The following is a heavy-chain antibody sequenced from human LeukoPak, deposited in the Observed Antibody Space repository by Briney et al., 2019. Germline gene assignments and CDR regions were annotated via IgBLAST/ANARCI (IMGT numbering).Heavy chain of an antibody. CDR1: GFTFSSYG. CDR3: ARVGVFSSSWLLY. Sequence: GGTLRLSCAASGFTFSSYGMSWVRRAPGKGLEWVSAISGSGGSTYYADSVKGRFTISRDSAKNSLYLNMNSLRAEDTAVYYCARVGVFSSSWLLYWGQGTLVTVSS. D-gene: IGHD6-13*01. J-gene: IGHJ4*02. V-gene: IGHV3-23*01. CDR2: ISGSGGST.